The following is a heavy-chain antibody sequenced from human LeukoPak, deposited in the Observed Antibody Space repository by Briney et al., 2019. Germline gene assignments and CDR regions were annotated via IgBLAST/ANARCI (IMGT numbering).Heavy chain of an antibody. CDR2: IYYSGST. CDR3: ARVVPEDIVVVPAAMGWFDP. D-gene: IGHD2-2*01. CDR1: GGSISSYY. Sequence: PSETLSLTCTVSGGSISSYYWSWIRQPPGKGLEWIGYIYYSGSTNYNPSLKSRVTISVDTSKNQFSLKLSSVTAADTAVYYCARVVPEDIVVVPAAMGWFDPWGQGTLGTVSS. V-gene: IGHV4-59*08. J-gene: IGHJ5*02.